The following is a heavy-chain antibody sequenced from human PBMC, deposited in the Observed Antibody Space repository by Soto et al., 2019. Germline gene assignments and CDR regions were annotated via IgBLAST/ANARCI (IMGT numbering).Heavy chain of an antibody. V-gene: IGHV4-31*03. CDR1: DGSISSGGYY. J-gene: IGHJ4*02. CDR3: TRVMPSSPFGRFYYFDY. D-gene: IGHD3-10*01. CDR2: IYYSGST. Sequence: SETLSLTCTVSDGSISSGGYYWTWIRQHPGKGLEWIGCIYYSGSTYYNPSLKSRVTISVDTSKNQFSLKLSSVTAADTAVYYCTRVMPSSPFGRFYYFDYWGQGTLVTVSS.